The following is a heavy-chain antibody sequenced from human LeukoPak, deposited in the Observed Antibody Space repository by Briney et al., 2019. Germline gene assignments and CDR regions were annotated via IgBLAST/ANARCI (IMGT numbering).Heavy chain of an antibody. J-gene: IGHJ4*02. Sequence: PGGSLRLSCAASGLIFNNAWMSWVRQAPGKGLEWVGRIKSKPDGGTTDYAAAVKGRFTISRDDSKTTLFLQMNSLKTEDTAVYYCTTIEVAGTEGFHYWGQGTLATVSS. CDR2: IKSKPDGGTT. CDR3: TTIEVAGTEGFHY. D-gene: IGHD6-19*01. V-gene: IGHV3-15*01. CDR1: GLIFNNAW.